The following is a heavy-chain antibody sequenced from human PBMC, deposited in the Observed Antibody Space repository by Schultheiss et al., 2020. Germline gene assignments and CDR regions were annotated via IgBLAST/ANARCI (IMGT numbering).Heavy chain of an antibody. Sequence: GESLKISCAGSGFTFSSYDMHWVRQVTGKRLEWVSPVGAAGDTYYPGSVKGRFTISRDNAKNSLYLQMNSLRAEDTAVYYCARDVPGRYNWNYYDYWGQGTLVTVSS. D-gene: IGHD1-20*01. V-gene: IGHV3-13*01. CDR1: GFTFSSYD. CDR2: VGAAGDT. J-gene: IGHJ4*02. CDR3: ARDVPGRYNWNYYDY.